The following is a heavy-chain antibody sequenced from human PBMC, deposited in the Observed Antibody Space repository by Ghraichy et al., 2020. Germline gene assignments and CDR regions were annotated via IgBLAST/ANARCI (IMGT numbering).Heavy chain of an antibody. CDR2: INAGNGNT. CDR3: ARGYSSSWNYYFDY. J-gene: IGHJ4*02. D-gene: IGHD6-13*01. CDR1: GYTFTSYA. Sequence: SVKVSCKASGYTFTSYAMHWVRQAPGQRLEWMGWINAGNGNTKYSQKFQGRVTITRDTSASTAYMELSSLRSEDTAVYYCARGYSSSWNYYFDYWGQGTLVTVSS. V-gene: IGHV1-3*01.